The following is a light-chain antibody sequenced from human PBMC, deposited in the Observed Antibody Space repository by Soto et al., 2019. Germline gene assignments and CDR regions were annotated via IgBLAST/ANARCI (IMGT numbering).Light chain of an antibody. CDR2: DVA. Sequence: QSALTQPASVSGSPGQSITISCTGTSSDVGGYNYVSWYQQHPGKAPKLMIYDVANRPSGVSNRVSGSKSGNTASLTISGLQAEDEGDYYCSSYTSSSTVVFGGGTKLTVL. V-gene: IGLV2-14*01. CDR3: SSYTSSSTVV. J-gene: IGLJ2*01. CDR1: SSDVGGYNY.